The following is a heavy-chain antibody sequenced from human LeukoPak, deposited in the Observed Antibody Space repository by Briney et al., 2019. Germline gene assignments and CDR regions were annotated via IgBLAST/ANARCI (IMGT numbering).Heavy chain of an antibody. CDR1: GFTFSGYS. V-gene: IGHV3-21*01. D-gene: IGHD6-13*01. CDR3: LIAAAGTGYFQH. Sequence: GGSLSLSCAASGFTFSGYSMNWVRQAPGKGLEWVSSISSSSSYIYYADSVKGRFTISRDNAKNSLYLQMNSLRAEDTAVYYCLIAAAGTGYFQHWGQGTLVTVSS. CDR2: ISSSSSYI. J-gene: IGHJ1*01.